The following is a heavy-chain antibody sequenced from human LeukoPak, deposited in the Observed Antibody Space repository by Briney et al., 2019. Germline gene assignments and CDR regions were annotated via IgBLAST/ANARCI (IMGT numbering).Heavy chain of an antibody. D-gene: IGHD2-21*01. CDR2: ISYDGSNK. CDR1: GFTFDCCG. CDR3: ARSISNY. J-gene: IGHJ4*02. V-gene: IGHV3-30*12. Sequence: GGSLRLSCAASGFTFDCCGMHWVRQAPGKGLEWVAVISYDGSNKYYADSVKGRFTISRDNAKNSLYLQMNSLRAEDTAVYYCARSISNYWGQGTLVTVSS.